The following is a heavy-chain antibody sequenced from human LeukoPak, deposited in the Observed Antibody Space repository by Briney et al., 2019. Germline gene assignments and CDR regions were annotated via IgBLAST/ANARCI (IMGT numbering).Heavy chain of an antibody. CDR2: INPNSGGT. J-gene: IGHJ4*02. CDR3: ARAHCSSTNCYQFDY. CDR1: GYTFIGYY. V-gene: IGHV1-2*02. Sequence: GASVKVSCKASGYTFIGYYIHWVRQAPGQGLEWMGWINPNSGGTNYAQKFQGRVTMTRDTSISTAYMELSRLISDGTAVYHCARAHCSSTNCYQFDYWGQGTLVTVSS. D-gene: IGHD2-2*01.